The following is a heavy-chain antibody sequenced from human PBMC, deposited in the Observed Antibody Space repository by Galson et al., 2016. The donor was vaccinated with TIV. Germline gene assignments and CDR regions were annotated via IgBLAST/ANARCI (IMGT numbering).Heavy chain of an antibody. D-gene: IGHD2-2*01. CDR3: TRAAGKNGASCYATCETFDI. Sequence: CAISGDSVSSDSAAWNWVRQSPSRGLEWLGRTYYRSRWYYDYKVSVKSRITINPDTSNNQLSLQLNSVTPEDTAVYYCTRAAGKNGASCYATCETFDIRGQGTMVTVSS. J-gene: IGHJ3*02. V-gene: IGHV6-1*01. CDR1: GDSVSSDSAA. CDR2: TYYRSRWYY.